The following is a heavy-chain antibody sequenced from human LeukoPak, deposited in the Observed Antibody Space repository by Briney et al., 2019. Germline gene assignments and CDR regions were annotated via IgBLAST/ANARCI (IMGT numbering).Heavy chain of an antibody. CDR3: AKGQGLRGPPPYGLDV. D-gene: IGHD5-24*01. V-gene: IGHV1-69*04. J-gene: IGHJ6*02. Sequence: SVTVSFKTSVGTFSSSAITWVRQAPGQGLEWMGRIIPVRNITTYAQKFQGRVTIAADTSTSTVYLDLSSLSSEEPAVYYCAKGQGLRGPPPYGLDVSGQGATVIVTS. CDR2: IIPVRNIT. CDR1: VGTFSSSA.